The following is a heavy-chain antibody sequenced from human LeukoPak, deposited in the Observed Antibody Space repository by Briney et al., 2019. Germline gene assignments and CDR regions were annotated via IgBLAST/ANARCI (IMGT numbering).Heavy chain of an antibody. Sequence: GGSLRLSCAASGFTFSSYSMNWVRQAPGKGLEWVSYISSSSSTIYYADSVKGRFTISRDKAKNSLYLQMNSLRAEDTAVYYCARGPWVTTDYWGQGTLVTVSS. V-gene: IGHV3-48*01. J-gene: IGHJ4*02. CDR2: ISSSSSTI. CDR1: GFTFSSYS. CDR3: ARGPWVTTDY. D-gene: IGHD4-11*01.